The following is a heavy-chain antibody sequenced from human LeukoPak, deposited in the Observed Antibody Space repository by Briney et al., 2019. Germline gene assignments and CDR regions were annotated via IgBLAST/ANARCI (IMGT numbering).Heavy chain of an antibody. CDR1: GFNFDNFA. D-gene: IGHD5-24*01. V-gene: IGHV3-30*04. CDR2: ISHDERTK. CDR3: ARPSPPGDGYNPPDH. J-gene: IGHJ4*02. Sequence: GKSLTLSCVVSGFNFDNFAMHWVRQPLGKGLEWVAVISHDERTKYYADSMKGRITISRDNSKNTLFLQMNNLRTEGTAVYFCARPSPPGDGYNPPDHWGQGTLVTVSS.